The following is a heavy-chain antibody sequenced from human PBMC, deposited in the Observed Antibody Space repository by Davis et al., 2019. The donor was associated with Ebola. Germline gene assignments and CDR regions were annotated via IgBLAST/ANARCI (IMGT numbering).Heavy chain of an antibody. CDR3: ARHQVAARRDYYYYYGMDV. V-gene: IGHV4-39*01. CDR2: IYYSGST. Sequence: SETLSLTCTVSGGSISSSSYYWGWIRQPPGKGLEWIGSIYYSGSTYYNPSLKSRVTISVDTSKNQFSLKLSSVTAADTAMYYCARHQVAARRDYYYYYGMDVWGQGTTVTVSS. D-gene: IGHD6-6*01. J-gene: IGHJ6*02. CDR1: GGSISSSSYY.